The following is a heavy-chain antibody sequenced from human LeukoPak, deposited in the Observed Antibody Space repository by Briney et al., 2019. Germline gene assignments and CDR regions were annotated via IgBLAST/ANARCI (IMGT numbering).Heavy chain of an antibody. V-gene: IGHV4-39*01. CDR2: ISYSGTT. D-gene: IGHD6-25*01. Sequence: SETLSLTCTVSSGSISTSSYCWGWIRQPPGKGLEWIGSISYSGTTYYNPSLKSQATISVDTSNNQFSLRLTSVTAADTAVYFCARHPSSAWHADYWGHGTLVTVSS. J-gene: IGHJ4*01. CDR1: SGSISTSSYC. CDR3: ARHPSSAWHADY.